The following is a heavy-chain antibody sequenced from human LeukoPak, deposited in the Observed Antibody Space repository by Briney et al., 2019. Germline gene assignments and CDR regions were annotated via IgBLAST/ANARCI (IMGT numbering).Heavy chain of an antibody. CDR1: GGSISSSSYY. V-gene: IGHV4-61*02. CDR2: IYTSGKS. Sequence: SETLSLTCTVSGGSISSSSYYWSWIRQPAGKGLEWIGRIYTSGKSNYNPSLKSRVTMSVDTSKNQFSLNLTSVTAADTAVYYCARVFRGTLDYWGQGTLVTVSS. J-gene: IGHJ4*02. D-gene: IGHD3-10*01. CDR3: ARVFRGTLDY.